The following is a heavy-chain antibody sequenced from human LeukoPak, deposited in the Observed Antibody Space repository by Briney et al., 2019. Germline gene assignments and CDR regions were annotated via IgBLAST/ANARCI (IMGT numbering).Heavy chain of an antibody. J-gene: IGHJ4*02. V-gene: IGHV3-NL1*01. CDR3: AKAPYDTSNY. Sequence: GGSLRLSCAASGFTFSSYGMHWVRQAPGKGLEWVSVIYSGGSTYYADSVKGRFTISRDNSKNTLYLQMNSLRAEDTAVYYCAKAPYDTSNYWGQGTLVTVS. CDR1: GFTFSSYG. CDR2: IYSGGST. D-gene: IGHD3-22*01.